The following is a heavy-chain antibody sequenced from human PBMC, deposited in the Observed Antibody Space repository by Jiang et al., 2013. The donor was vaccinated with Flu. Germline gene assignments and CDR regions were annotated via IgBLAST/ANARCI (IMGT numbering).Heavy chain of an antibody. J-gene: IGHJ2*01. CDR1: GGSISSGAYY. V-gene: IGHV4-30-4*08. CDR2: IYHSGST. Sequence: KPSQTLSLTCTVSGGSISSGAYYWSWIRQHPGKGLEWIGFIYHSGSTHYNPSLKSRVTMSVDTSKNQFSLKLSSVTAADAAVYYCASPLGYCGGDCPNYWYFNLWGRGTLVTVSS. CDR3: ASPLGYCGGDCPNYWYFNL. D-gene: IGHD2-21*01.